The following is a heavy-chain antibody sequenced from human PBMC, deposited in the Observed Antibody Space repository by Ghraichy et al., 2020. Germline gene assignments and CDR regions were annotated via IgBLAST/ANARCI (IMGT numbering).Heavy chain of an antibody. J-gene: IGHJ6*02. CDR1: GGSISSYY. D-gene: IGHD6-13*01. Sequence: SETLSLTCTVSGGSISSYYWSWIRQPPGKGLEWIGYIYYSGSTNYNPSLKSRVTISVDTSKNQFSLKLSSVTAADTAVYYCARGLGASSSYYYYGMDVWGQGTTVTVSS. CDR3: ARGLGASSSYYYYGMDV. V-gene: IGHV4-59*01. CDR2: IYYSGST.